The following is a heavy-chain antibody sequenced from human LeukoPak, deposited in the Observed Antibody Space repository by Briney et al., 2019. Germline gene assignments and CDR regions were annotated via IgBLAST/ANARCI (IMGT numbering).Heavy chain of an antibody. Sequence: SETLSLTCAVYGGSFSGYYWSWIRQPPGKGLEWIGEINHRGSTNYNPSLKSRVTISVDTSKNQFSLKLSSVTAADTAVYYCARQGYCSSTSCYNFMGYYYYYGMDVWGQGTTVTVSS. CDR3: ARQGYCSSTSCYNFMGYYYYYGMDV. CDR2: INHRGST. CDR1: GGSFSGYY. D-gene: IGHD2-2*02. V-gene: IGHV4-34*01. J-gene: IGHJ6*02.